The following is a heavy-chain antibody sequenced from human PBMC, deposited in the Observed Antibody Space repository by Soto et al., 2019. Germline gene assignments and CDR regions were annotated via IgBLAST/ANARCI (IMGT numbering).Heavy chain of an antibody. D-gene: IGHD5-18*01. CDR1: GGTFSSYA. J-gene: IGHJ4*02. V-gene: IGHV1-69*13. CDR2: IIPIFGTA. CDR3: ARDAAVDTAMVPGY. Sequence: GASVKVSCKASGGTFSSYAISWVRQAPGQGLEWMGGIIPIFGTANYAQKFQGRVTITADESTSTAYMELSSLRSEDTAVYYCARDAAVDTAMVPGYWGQGTLVTVSS.